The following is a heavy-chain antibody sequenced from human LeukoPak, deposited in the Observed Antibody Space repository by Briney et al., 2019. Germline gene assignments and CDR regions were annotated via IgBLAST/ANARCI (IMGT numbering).Heavy chain of an antibody. Sequence: GASVKVSCKASGYTFTGYYMHWVRQAPGQGLECMGWINPNSGVTNYAQKFQGRVTMTRDTSISTAYMELSRLRSDDTAVYDCARGGCSGGSCYRWFDPWGQGTLVTVSS. D-gene: IGHD2-15*01. CDR2: INPNSGVT. CDR3: ARGGCSGGSCYRWFDP. J-gene: IGHJ5*02. V-gene: IGHV1-2*02. CDR1: GYTFTGYY.